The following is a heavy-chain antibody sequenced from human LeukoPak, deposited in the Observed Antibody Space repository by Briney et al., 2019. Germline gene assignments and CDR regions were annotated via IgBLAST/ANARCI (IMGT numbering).Heavy chain of an antibody. CDR3: ARADFYGSGSYPDY. D-gene: IGHD3-10*01. CDR1: GGSFSGYY. V-gene: IGHV4-34*01. Sequence: SETLSLTCAVYGGSFSGYYWSWIRQPPGKGLEWIGEINHSGSTNYSPSLKSRVTISVDTSKNQFSLKLSSVTAADTAVYYCARADFYGSGSYPDYWGQGTLVTVSS. CDR2: INHSGST. J-gene: IGHJ4*02.